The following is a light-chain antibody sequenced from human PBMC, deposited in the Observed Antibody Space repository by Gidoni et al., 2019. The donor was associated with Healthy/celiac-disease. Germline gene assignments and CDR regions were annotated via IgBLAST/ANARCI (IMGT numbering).Light chain of an antibody. J-gene: IGKJ4*01. CDR2: GAS. CDR1: QSISNN. CDR3: QQYNNWPR. Sequence: EIVMTQSPATLSVSPGERATLSCRASQSISNNLAWYQQKPGQAPRLLIYGASTRATGIPARFRGSGAGTEFTLTSSSLQSEDLAVYHWQQYNNWPRFGGGTKVEI. V-gene: IGKV3-15*01.